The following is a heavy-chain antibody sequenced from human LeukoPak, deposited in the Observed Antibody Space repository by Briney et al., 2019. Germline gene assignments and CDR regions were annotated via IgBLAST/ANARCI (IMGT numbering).Heavy chain of an antibody. CDR1: GYTFTSYY. D-gene: IGHD3-10*01. CDR3: ARLLGWFGELLDV. CDR2: INPSGGST. Sequence: GASVKVSCKASGYTFTSYYMHWVRQAPGQGLEWMGIINPSGGSTSYAQKFQGRVTMTRDMSTSTVYMELSSLRSEDTAVYYCARLLGWFGELLDVWGKGTTVTVSS. V-gene: IGHV1-46*01. J-gene: IGHJ6*04.